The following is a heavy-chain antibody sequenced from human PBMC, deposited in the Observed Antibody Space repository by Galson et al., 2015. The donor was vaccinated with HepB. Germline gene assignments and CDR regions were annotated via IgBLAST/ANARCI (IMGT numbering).Heavy chain of an antibody. Sequence: SLRLSCAASGFTFSSYWMSWVRQAPGKGLEWVADISQDGSDKYYVDSVKGRFTISRDNAKNSLYLQMNSLRAEDTAVYYCAREYDFWSSDAFDIWGQGTVVTVSS. CDR2: ISQDGSDK. V-gene: IGHV3-7*03. CDR3: AREYDFWSSDAFDI. D-gene: IGHD3-3*01. J-gene: IGHJ3*02. CDR1: GFTFSSYW.